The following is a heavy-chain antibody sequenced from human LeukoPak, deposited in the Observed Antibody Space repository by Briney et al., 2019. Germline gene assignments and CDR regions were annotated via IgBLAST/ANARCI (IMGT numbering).Heavy chain of an antibody. CDR1: GYTFTSYG. CDR3: ARSNYGMEKPDY. CDR2: ISAYNGNT. D-gene: IGHD4-17*01. V-gene: IGHV1-18*01. J-gene: IGHJ4*02. Sequence: RGASVKVSSKASGYTFTSYGISWVRQAPGQGLEWMGWISAYNGNTNYAQKLQGRVTMTTDTSTSTAYMELRSLRSDDTAVYYCARSNYGMEKPDYWGQGTLVTVSS.